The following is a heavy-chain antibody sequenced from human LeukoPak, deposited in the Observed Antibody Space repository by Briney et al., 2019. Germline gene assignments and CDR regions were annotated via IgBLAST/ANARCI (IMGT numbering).Heavy chain of an antibody. J-gene: IGHJ4*02. D-gene: IGHD1-26*01. CDR2: IHHSMSP. CDR1: GGSITTYY. V-gene: IGHV4-59*01. CDR3: ARDILMVGATHYFDY. Sequence: SETLSLTCTVSGGSITTYYWSWIRQPPGKGLEWIGCIHHSMSPTYNPSLKSRVTMSVDTSKNQFSLKVSSVTAVDTAVYYCARDILMVGATHYFDYWGQGTLVTVSS.